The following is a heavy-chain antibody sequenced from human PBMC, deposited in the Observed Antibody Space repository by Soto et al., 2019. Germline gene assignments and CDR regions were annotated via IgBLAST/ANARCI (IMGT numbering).Heavy chain of an antibody. J-gene: IGHJ5*02. CDR2: ISAYNGNT. CDR3: AREVVLMVDATSHWFDP. Sequence: GASVKVSCKASGYTFTSSGISWVRQAPGQGLEWMGWISAYNGNTNYAQKLQGRVTMTTDTSTSTAYMELRSLRSDDTAVYYCAREVVLMVDATSHWFDPWGQGTLVTVSS. CDR1: GYTFTSSG. D-gene: IGHD2-8*01. V-gene: IGHV1-18*01.